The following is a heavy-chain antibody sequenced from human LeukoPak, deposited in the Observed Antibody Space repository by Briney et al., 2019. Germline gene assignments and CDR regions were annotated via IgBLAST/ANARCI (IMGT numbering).Heavy chain of an antibody. D-gene: IGHD2-2*01. Sequence: ASVKVSCKASGYTFTSYYMSWVRQAPGQGFEWMGWINPNSGATNYVQKFQGRVTMTRDTSITTVYMEVSGLTFDDTAVYYCARSDEYASEYYLDYWGQGTLVTVSS. CDR3: ARSDEYASEYYLDY. CDR1: GYTFTSYY. J-gene: IGHJ4*02. V-gene: IGHV1-2*02. CDR2: INPNSGAT.